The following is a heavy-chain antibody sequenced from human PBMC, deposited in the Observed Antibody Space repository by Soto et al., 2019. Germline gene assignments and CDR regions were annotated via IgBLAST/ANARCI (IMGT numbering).Heavy chain of an antibody. CDR1: GFTVSDNY. Sequence: EVQLVETGGGLIQPGGSLRLSCAASGFTVSDNYMNWVRQAPGKGLEWVSVIYSGGSTYYTDSVKGRFTISRDNSKNTLYHQMNSLRAEDTAVYYCARGYPTCGNGLDVWGQGTTVTVSS. CDR2: IYSGGST. D-gene: IGHD2-15*01. J-gene: IGHJ6*02. V-gene: IGHV3-53*02. CDR3: ARGYPTCGNGLDV.